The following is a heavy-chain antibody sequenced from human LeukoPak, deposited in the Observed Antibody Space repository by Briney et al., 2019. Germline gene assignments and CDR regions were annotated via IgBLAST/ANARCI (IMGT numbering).Heavy chain of an antibody. J-gene: IGHJ4*02. CDR3: ARGQWELLYYFDY. Sequence: GGSLRLSCAASGFTFSSYAMSWVRQAPGKGLEWVSAISGSGGSTYYADSVKGRFTISRDNSKNTLYLQMNSLRAEDTAVYYCARGQWELLYYFDYWGQGTLVTVSS. D-gene: IGHD1-26*01. CDR2: ISGSGGST. CDR1: GFTFSSYA. V-gene: IGHV3-23*01.